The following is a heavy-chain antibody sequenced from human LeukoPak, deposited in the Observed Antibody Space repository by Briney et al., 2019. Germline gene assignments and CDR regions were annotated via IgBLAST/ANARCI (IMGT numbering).Heavy chain of an antibody. V-gene: IGHV4-39*01. CDR3: ARPKDYYGSGSNFFDY. CDR1: GGSISSSSYY. J-gene: IGHJ4*02. D-gene: IGHD3-10*01. Sequence: SETLSLTCTVSGGSISSSSYYWGRIRQPPGKGLEWTGSIYYSGSTHYNPSLKSRVTISVDTSKNQFSLKLSSVTAADTAVYYCARPKDYYGSGSNFFDYWGQGTLVTVSS. CDR2: IYYSGST.